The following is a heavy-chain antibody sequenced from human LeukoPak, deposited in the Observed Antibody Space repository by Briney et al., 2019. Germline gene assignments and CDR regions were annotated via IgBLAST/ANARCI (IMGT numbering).Heavy chain of an antibody. J-gene: IGHJ4*02. V-gene: IGHV3-21*04. CDR1: GFNFSSYS. CDR3: ARGGSGYDYFDY. D-gene: IGHD5-12*01. Sequence: GGSLRLSCAASGFNFSSYSMNWVRQAPGKGLEWVSSISSSSSYIYYADSVKGRFTISRDNAKNSLYLQMNSLRAEDTAVYYCARGGSGYDYFDYWGQGTLVTVSS. CDR2: ISSSSSYI.